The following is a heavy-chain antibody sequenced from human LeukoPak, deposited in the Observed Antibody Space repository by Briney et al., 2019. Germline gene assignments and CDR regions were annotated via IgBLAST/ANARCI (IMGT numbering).Heavy chain of an antibody. D-gene: IGHD6-25*01. CDR1: GFSFRNYA. V-gene: IGHV3-30-3*01. CDR3: VRDARLADY. J-gene: IGHJ4*02. Sequence: GGSLRLSCAASGFSFRNYAIHWVRQAPGKGLEWVAVISSGGSDKFYADSVKGRFTVSRDNSKNTLYLQMDSLRVEDTALYYCVRDARLADYWGQGTLVTVSS. CDR2: ISSGGSDK.